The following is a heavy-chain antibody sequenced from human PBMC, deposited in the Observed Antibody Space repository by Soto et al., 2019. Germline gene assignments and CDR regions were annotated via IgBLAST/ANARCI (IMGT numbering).Heavy chain of an antibody. V-gene: IGHV3-21*01. J-gene: IGHJ4*02. D-gene: IGHD3-22*01. CDR3: ARDHPYYYGSSGYYGYDY. CDR1: GFTFSSYS. CDR2: ISSSSSYI. Sequence: EVQLVESGGGLVKPGGSLRLSCAASGFTFSSYSMNWVRQAPGKGLEWVSSISSSSSYIYYADSVKGRFTISRDNAKNSLYLPMNSRRAETTAVYYCARDHPYYYGSSGYYGYDYWGQGTLVTVSS.